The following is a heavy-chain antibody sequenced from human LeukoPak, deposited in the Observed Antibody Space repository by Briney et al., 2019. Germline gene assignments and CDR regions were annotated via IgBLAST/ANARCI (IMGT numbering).Heavy chain of an antibody. CDR3: AKIDGQVGFDF. Sequence: GESLKISCKGSGYSFTSYWIGWVRQMHGKGLEWMGIIYPGDSDTRYSPSFQGQVTISADKSITTAYLQWTSLKASDTAMYYCAKIDGQVGFDFWGQGTLVTVSS. CDR2: IYPGDSDT. D-gene: IGHD2-8*01. J-gene: IGHJ4*02. V-gene: IGHV5-51*01. CDR1: GYSFTSYW.